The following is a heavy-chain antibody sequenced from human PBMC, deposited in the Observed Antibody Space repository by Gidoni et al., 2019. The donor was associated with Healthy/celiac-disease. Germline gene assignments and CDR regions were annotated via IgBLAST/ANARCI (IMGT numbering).Heavy chain of an antibody. CDR1: GFTFDDYD. J-gene: IGHJ4*02. CDR2: INWNSGSI. CDR3: AKSFFSYYYDSSGHKQYYFDY. D-gene: IGHD3-22*01. V-gene: IGHV3-9*01. Sequence: EVHLLESGGGLVQPGRSLRLSCAASGFTFDDYDMHWVRQAQGKGLEWVSGINWNSGSIGYADSVKGRFTISRDNAKNSLYLQMNSLRAEDTALYYCAKSFFSYYYDSSGHKQYYFDYWGQGALVTVSS.